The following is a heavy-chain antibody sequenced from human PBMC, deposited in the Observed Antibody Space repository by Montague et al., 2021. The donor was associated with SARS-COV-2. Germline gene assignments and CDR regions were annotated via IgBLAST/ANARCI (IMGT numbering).Heavy chain of an antibody. D-gene: IGHD2-8*01. J-gene: IGHJ4*02. CDR3: ARANGYYFDY. V-gene: IGHV4-34*01. CDR2: KQNGST. Sequence: KQNGSTNYNPSLKSRVTISVDTSKNQFSLKLSSVTAADTAVYYCARANGYYFDYWGQGTLVTVSS.